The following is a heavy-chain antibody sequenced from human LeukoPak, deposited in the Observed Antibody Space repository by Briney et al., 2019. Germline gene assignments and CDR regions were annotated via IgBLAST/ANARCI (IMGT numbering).Heavy chain of an antibody. Sequence: GGSLRLSCAASGFTFSSYWMSWVRQAPGKGLEWLANINEDGSEKYYVDSVKGRFTISRDNAKNSLDLQMNNLRADDTAVYYCARDHLGYSFDYWGQGTLVTVSS. CDR2: INEDGSEK. V-gene: IGHV3-7*04. CDR3: ARDHLGYSFDY. J-gene: IGHJ4*02. CDR1: GFTFSSYW.